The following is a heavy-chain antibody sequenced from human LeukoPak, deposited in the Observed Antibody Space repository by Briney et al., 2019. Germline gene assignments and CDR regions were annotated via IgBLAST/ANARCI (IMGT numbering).Heavy chain of an antibody. Sequence: ASVKVSCKASGYTFTGYYMHWVRQAPGQGLEWMGWINPNSGGTNYAQKFQGRVTMTRDTSISTAYMELSRLRSDDTAVYYCARDTNYDFWSGYHKEYYYYYYMDVWGKGTTVTVSS. CDR3: ARDTNYDFWSGYHKEYYYYYYMDV. D-gene: IGHD3-3*01. V-gene: IGHV1-2*02. CDR1: GYTFTGYY. CDR2: INPNSGGT. J-gene: IGHJ6*03.